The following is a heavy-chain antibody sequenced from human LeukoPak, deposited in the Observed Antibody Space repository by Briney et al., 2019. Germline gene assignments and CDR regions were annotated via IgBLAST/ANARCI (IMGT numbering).Heavy chain of an antibody. CDR3: AGVRYSSSWALFDY. V-gene: IGHV4-59*01. CDR2: IYYSGST. J-gene: IGHJ4*02. D-gene: IGHD6-13*01. CDR1: GGSISSYY. Sequence: SETLSLTCTVSGGSISSYYWSWIRQPPGKGLEWIGYIYYSGSTNYNPSLKSRVTISVDTSKNQFSLKLSSVTAADTAVYYCAGVRYSSSWALFDYWGQGTLVTVSP.